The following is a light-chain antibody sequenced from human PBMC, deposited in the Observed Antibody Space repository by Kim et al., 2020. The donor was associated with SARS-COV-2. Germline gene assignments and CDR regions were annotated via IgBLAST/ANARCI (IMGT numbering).Light chain of an antibody. CDR2: DVT. Sequence: GQSHTISCTGTSSDVGGYDYVSWYQQHPGKAPKLMIYDVTKRPSGVSNRFSGSKSGNTASLTISGLQAEDEADYYCSSYTSSSTYVFGTGTQLTVL. J-gene: IGLJ1*01. V-gene: IGLV2-14*04. CDR3: SSYTSSSTYV. CDR1: SSDVGGYDY.